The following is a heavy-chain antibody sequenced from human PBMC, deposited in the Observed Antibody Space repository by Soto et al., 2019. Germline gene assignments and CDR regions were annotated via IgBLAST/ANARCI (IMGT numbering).Heavy chain of an antibody. V-gene: IGHV3-21*01. CDR3: ARVWDGYNPHFDY. CDR2: ISSSSSYI. D-gene: IGHD5-12*01. CDR1: GFTFSSYS. Sequence: PGGSLRLSCAASGFTFSSYSMNWVRQAPGKGLEWVSSISSSSSYIYYADSVKGRFTISRDNAKNSLYLQMNSLRAEDTAVYYCARVWDGYNPHFDYWGQGTLVTVSS. J-gene: IGHJ4*02.